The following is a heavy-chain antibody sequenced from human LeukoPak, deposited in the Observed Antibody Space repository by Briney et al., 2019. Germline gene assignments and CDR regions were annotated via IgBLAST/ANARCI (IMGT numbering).Heavy chain of an antibody. D-gene: IGHD6-6*01. V-gene: IGHV1-8*02. CDR2: MNPNSGNT. CDR3: ARGAYSSSSGFDY. J-gene: IGHJ4*02. CDR1: GYTFTGYY. Sequence: ASVKVSCKASGYTFTGYYMHWVRQATGQGLEWMGWMNPNSGNTGYAQKFQGRVTMTRNTSISTAYMELSSLRSEDTAVYYCARGAYSSSSGFDYWGQGTLVTASS.